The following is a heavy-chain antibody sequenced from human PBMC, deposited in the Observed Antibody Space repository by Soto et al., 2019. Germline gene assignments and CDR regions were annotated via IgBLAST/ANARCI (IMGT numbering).Heavy chain of an antibody. CDR3: ARSLGGCPDS. Sequence: IHSVRCLRKAQGQGLEWMGWINAGNGITKYSQKFPGRVTITMDTSASTAYMELSSLRSEDTAVYYCARSLGGCPDSWGQPTLVTVSS. CDR1: IHS. J-gene: IGHJ5*01. CDR2: INAGNGIT. D-gene: IGHD2-8*01. V-gene: IGHV1-3*01.